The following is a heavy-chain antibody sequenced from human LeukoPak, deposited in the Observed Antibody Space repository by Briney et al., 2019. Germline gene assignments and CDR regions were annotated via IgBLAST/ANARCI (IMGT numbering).Heavy chain of an antibody. CDR3: AREDYGDYGSIDY. CDR2: IYYSGST. D-gene: IGHD4-17*01. J-gene: IGHJ4*02. CDR1: GGSISSSSYY. Sequence: SETLSLTCTVSGGSISSSSYYWGWIRQPPGKGLEWIGSIYYSGSTYYNPSLKSRVTISVDTSKNQFSLKLSSVTAADTAVYYCAREDYGDYGSIDYWGQGTLVTVSS. V-gene: IGHV4-39*07.